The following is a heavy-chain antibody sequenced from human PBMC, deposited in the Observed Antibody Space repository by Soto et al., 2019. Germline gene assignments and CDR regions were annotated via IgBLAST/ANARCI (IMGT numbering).Heavy chain of an antibody. CDR3: AVEHGLMFASYDAFNV. CDR1: GFALDNYA. V-gene: IGHV3-48*03. Sequence: EEQLVESGGDLVQPGGSLRLSCTSSGFALDNYAMNWVRLAPGKDLEWISHIAPGGDRIYYADSVKGRFTISRDNARNSLYLHRISLRDDDAALYYCAVEHGLMFASYDAFNVWGQWTLVTVSS. J-gene: IGHJ3*01. CDR2: IAPGGDRI. D-gene: IGHD1-1*01.